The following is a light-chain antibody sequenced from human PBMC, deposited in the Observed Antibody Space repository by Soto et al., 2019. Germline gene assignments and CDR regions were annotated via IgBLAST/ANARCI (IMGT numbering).Light chain of an antibody. J-gene: IGKJ1*01. CDR3: QQYKSYSPRT. Sequence: DVQRTQSPSTLSASVGDRVTITCRASQTISNWLAWYQQRPGKAPQLLISDASRLESGVPSRFSGSGSGTEFTLTISSLQPDDSATYYCQQYKSYSPRTFGQGTKVDIK. CDR1: QTISNW. CDR2: DAS. V-gene: IGKV1-5*01.